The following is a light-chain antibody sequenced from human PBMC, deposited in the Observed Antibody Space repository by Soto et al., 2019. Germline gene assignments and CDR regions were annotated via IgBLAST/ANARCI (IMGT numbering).Light chain of an antibody. CDR1: QSISSW. J-gene: IGKJ1*01. CDR2: KAS. V-gene: IGKV1-5*03. Sequence: DSQMTQSPSTLSASVGDRVTITCRASQSISSWLAWYQQKPGKAPKLLIYKASSLESGVPSRFSGSGSETEFTLTISSLQPDDFATYYCQHYISFPWTFGQGTKVEI. CDR3: QHYISFPWT.